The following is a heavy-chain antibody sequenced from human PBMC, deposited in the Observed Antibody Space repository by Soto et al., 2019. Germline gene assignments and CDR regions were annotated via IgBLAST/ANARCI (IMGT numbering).Heavy chain of an antibody. CDR2: IYHSGST. D-gene: IGHD5-18*01. CDR3: ARVGGYYNWFDP. V-gene: IGHV4-30-2*01. Sequence: SETLSLTCAVSGGSISSGGYSWSWIRQPPGKGLEWIGYIYHSGSTYYNPSLKSRVTISVDRSKNQFSLKLSSVTAADTAVYYCARVGGYYNWFDPWGQGTLVTVSS. CDR1: GGSISSGGYS. J-gene: IGHJ5*02.